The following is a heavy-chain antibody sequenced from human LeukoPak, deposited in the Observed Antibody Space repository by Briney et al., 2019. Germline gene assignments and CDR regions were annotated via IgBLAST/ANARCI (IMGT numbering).Heavy chain of an antibody. CDR3: AKVPKRYSGSNDFDY. D-gene: IGHD1-26*01. CDR1: GLTFRNYA. J-gene: IGHJ4*02. V-gene: IGHV3-23*01. CDR2: ISGYGYNT. Sequence: GGTLRLSCAASGLTFRNYAMSWVRQAPEKGLEWVSAISGYGYNTYYADSVQGRFTISRDNSKNTLYLQMNSLRAEDTAVYYCAKVPKRYSGSNDFDYWGQGTLVTVSS.